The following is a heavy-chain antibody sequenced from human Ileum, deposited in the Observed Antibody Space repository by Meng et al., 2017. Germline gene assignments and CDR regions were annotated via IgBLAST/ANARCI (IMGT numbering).Heavy chain of an antibody. CDR2: LTNNGGSA. D-gene: IGHD2-2*01. V-gene: IGHV3-23*01. CDR1: GFSFSSYA. J-gene: IGHJ4*02. CDR3: AKRSGYCGTIRCWYFDS. Sequence: GESLKISCAASGFSFSSYAISWVRQAPGKGLEWVSTLTNNGGSAYYADSVKGRFTISRDNSKNTLYLQMSSLGADDTAVYYCAKRSGYCGTIRCWYFDSWGQGTLVTGAS.